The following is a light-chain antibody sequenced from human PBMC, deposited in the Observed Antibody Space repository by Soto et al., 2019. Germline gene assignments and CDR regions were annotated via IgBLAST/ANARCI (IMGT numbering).Light chain of an antibody. CDR2: DAS. CDR1: QSISSW. V-gene: IGKV1-5*01. J-gene: IGKJ1*01. CDR3: QQYNSYPWT. Sequence: DIQMTQSPSTLSASVGDRVTITCRASQSISSWLAWYQQKPGKAPKLLIYDASSLESGVPSRFSGRGSGTEFTLTISSLRPDDFCTYYGQQYNSYPWTFGQGTKVEIK.